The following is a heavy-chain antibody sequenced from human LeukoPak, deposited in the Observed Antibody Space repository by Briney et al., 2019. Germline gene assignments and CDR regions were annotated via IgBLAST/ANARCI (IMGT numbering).Heavy chain of an antibody. D-gene: IGHD3-16*01. J-gene: IGHJ6*02. CDR3: ARGGGLDV. CDR1: GFTFSGYY. V-gene: IGHV3-11*01. Sequence: PGGSLRLSCAASGFTFSGYYMSWIRQAPGKGLEWLSYISNSGLTIHYADSVKGRFTISRDNAKNSLYLQMSNLRAEDTAVYFCARGGGLDVWGQGATVTVSS. CDR2: ISNSGLTI.